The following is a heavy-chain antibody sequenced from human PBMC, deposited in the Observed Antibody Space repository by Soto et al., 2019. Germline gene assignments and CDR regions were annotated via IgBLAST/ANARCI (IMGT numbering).Heavy chain of an antibody. J-gene: IGHJ6*03. CDR1: GFTFSSYA. CDR3: ARDPHVGYLDV. V-gene: IGHV3-23*01. CDR2: ISGSGSNI. Sequence: GGSLRLSCAASGFTFSSYAMSWVRQAPGKGLEWVSAISGSGSNIYYADSVKGRFTISRDNAKNTLFLQMNSLRAEDTAVYYCARDPHVGYLDVWGKGTTVTVSS.